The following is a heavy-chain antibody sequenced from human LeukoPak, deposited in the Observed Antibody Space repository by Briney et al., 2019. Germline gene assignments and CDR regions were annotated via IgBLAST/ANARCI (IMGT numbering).Heavy chain of an antibody. D-gene: IGHD1-26*01. CDR1: GYTFTGYY. CDR2: INPNSGGT. J-gene: IGHJ3*02. CDR3: ARDLVGGAAPTDI. V-gene: IGHV1-2*02. Sequence: GASVKVSCKASGYTFTGYYMHWVRQAPGQGLEWMGWINPNSGGTNYAQKFQGRVTMTRDTSISTAYMELSRLRSDDTAVYYCARDLVGGAAPTDIWGQGTMVTVSS.